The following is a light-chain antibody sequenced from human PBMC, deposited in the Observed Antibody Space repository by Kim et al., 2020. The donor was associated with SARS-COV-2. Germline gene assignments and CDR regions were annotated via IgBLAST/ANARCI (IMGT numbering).Light chain of an antibody. CDR2: AAS. CDR3: QKYNGAPWA. J-gene: IGKJ1*01. V-gene: IGKV1-27*01. Sequence: ASVGDRVTITCRASQGISNDLAWYQQNPGKVPKLLIYAASALRSGVPFRFSGSGSGTDFTLTISSLQPEDAASYYCQKYNGAPWAFGQGTKVDIK. CDR1: QGISND.